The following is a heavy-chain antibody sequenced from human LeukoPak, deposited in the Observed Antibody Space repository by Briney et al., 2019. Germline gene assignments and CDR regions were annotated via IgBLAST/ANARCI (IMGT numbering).Heavy chain of an antibody. D-gene: IGHD6-13*01. CDR2: ISASGDST. CDR1: GFAFSNYA. V-gene: IGHV3-23*01. Sequence: GGSLRLSCVASGFAFSNYAMNWLRQAPGKGLEWVSAISASGDSTYYADSVKGRFTISRDNSKNTLYLQMNSLRAEDTAVYYCAKDLYISKAYYFDYSGQGTLVAVSS. CDR3: AKDLYISKAYYFDY. J-gene: IGHJ4*02.